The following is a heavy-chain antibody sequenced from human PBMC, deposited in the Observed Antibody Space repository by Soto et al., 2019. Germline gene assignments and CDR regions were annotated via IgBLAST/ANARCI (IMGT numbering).Heavy chain of an antibody. Sequence: PSQTLSLTCAISGDSVSSNSAAWNWIRPSPSRGLEWLGRTYYRSKWYNDYAVSVKSRITINPDTSKNQFSLQLNSVTPEDTAVYYCARDRCSFALYYYYGMDVWGQGTTVTVSS. CDR1: GDSVSSNSAA. V-gene: IGHV6-1*01. D-gene: IGHD6-13*01. J-gene: IGHJ6*02. CDR2: TYYRSKWYN. CDR3: ARDRCSFALYYYYGMDV.